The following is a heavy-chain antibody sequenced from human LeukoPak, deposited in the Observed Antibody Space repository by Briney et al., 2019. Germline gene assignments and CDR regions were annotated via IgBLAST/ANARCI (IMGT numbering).Heavy chain of an antibody. Sequence: GESLKISCKGSGYDFPTYWIGWVRQMPGRGLEWMGIIYPGDSDTRYSPSFQGQVTISADKSISTAYLQWSSLEASDTAMYYCARAKYCSGGTCYAEYWGQGTLVTVSS. V-gene: IGHV5-51*01. D-gene: IGHD2-15*01. J-gene: IGHJ4*02. CDR2: IYPGDSDT. CDR1: GYDFPTYW. CDR3: ARAKYCSGGTCYAEY.